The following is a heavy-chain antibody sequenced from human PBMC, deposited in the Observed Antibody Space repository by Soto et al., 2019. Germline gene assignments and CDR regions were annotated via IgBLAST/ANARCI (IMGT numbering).Heavy chain of an antibody. J-gene: IGHJ3*02. D-gene: IGHD3-10*01. CDR3: ATIRGNYYGSGNAFDI. V-gene: IGHV1-24*01. CDR1: GYTLTELS. Sequence: ASVQVSCKVSGYTLTELSMHWVRQAPGKGLEWMGGFDPEDGETIYAQKFQGRVTMTEDTSTDTAYMELSSLRSEDTAVYYCATIRGNYYGSGNAFDIWGQGTMVTVSS. CDR2: FDPEDGET.